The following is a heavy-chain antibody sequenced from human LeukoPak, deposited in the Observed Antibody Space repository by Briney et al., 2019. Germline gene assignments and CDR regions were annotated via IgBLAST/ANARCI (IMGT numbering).Heavy chain of an antibody. V-gene: IGHV3-33*01. Sequence: GGSLRLSCAASRFTFSSYGMHWVRQAPGKGLEWVAVIWYDGSNKYYADSVKGRFTISRDNSKNTLYLQMNSLRAEDTAVYYCASTGYSSGWYLFDYWGQGTLVTVSS. CDR1: RFTFSSYG. CDR3: ASTGYSSGWYLFDY. CDR2: IWYDGSNK. D-gene: IGHD6-19*01. J-gene: IGHJ4*02.